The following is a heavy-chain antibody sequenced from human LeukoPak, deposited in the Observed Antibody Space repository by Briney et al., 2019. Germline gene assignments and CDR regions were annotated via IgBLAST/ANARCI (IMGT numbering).Heavy chain of an antibody. CDR2: ISYDGSNK. D-gene: IGHD4-17*01. Sequence: GRSLRLSCAASGFTFSSYDMHWVRQAPGKGLEWVAVISYDGSNKYYADSVKGRFTISRDNSKNTLYLQMNSLRAEDTAVYYCAKESYGDYVVDYWGQGTLVTVSS. J-gene: IGHJ4*02. CDR3: AKESYGDYVVDY. V-gene: IGHV3-30*18. CDR1: GFTFSSYD.